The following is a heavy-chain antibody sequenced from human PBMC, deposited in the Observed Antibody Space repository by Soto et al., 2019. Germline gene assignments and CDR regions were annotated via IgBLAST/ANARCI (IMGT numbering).Heavy chain of an antibody. CDR1: SGSISTGGYH. CDR3: ASVSSVGATTYYFDF. J-gene: IGHJ4*02. V-gene: IGHV4-31*03. Sequence: QVQLQESGPGLVKPSQTLSLTCTVSSGSISTGGYHWSWIRQHPGKGLVWIGHIYYTGNTYYNPSLKSRVIISVDPSTYQFSLNLSSVTAADMAVYYCASVSSVGATTYYFDFWGQGTLVTVSS. D-gene: IGHD1-26*01. CDR2: IYYTGNT.